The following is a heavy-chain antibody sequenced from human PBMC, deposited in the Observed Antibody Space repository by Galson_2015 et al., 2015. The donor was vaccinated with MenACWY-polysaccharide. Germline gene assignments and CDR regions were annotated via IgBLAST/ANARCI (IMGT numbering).Heavy chain of an antibody. D-gene: IGHD3-10*01. CDR1: GGSINSTTYY. J-gene: IGHJ6*02. CDR3: ATMATMVRGGYRFGLDV. Sequence: ETLSLTCTVSGGSINSTTYYWGWIRQPPGKGLKWIGSIFYSGSTYYNPSLKSRVTISVDTSKSQFSLRLSSVTAADTAVYYCATMATMVRGGYRFGLDVWGQGTTVTVSS. CDR2: IFYSGST. V-gene: IGHV4-39*01.